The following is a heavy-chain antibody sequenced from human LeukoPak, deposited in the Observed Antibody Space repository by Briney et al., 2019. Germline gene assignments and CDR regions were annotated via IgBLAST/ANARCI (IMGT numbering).Heavy chain of an antibody. CDR3: AIAAADSLDAFDI. Sequence: PGGSLRLSCAASGFTFSSYSMNWVRQAPGKGLEWVSYISSSSSTIYYADSVKGRFTISRDNAKNSLYLQMNSLRAEDTAVYYCAIAAADSLDAFDIWGQGTMVTVSS. CDR2: ISSSSSTI. V-gene: IGHV3-48*04. D-gene: IGHD6-13*01. CDR1: GFTFSSYS. J-gene: IGHJ3*02.